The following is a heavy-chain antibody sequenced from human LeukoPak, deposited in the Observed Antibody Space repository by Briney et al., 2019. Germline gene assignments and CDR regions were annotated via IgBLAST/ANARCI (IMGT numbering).Heavy chain of an antibody. Sequence: GESLKISCKASGYSFTSYWIGWVRHMPGKGLEWMAIIYPGDSDTRYSQSFQGQVTISADKSISTAYLQWSSLKASDTAMYYCARGSSVTTVDYWGQGTLVTVSS. J-gene: IGHJ4*02. CDR2: IYPGDSDT. CDR3: ARGSSVTTVDY. V-gene: IGHV5-51*01. CDR1: GYSFTSYW. D-gene: IGHD4-17*01.